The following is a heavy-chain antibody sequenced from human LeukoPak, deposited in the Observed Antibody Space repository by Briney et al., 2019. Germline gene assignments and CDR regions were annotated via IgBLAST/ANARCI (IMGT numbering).Heavy chain of an antibody. CDR1: GGSFSGYY. CDR3: ARGRGRWLQLTRYFDY. V-gene: IGHV4-34*01. CDR2: INHSGST. Sequence: SQTLSLTCAVSGGSFSGYYWSWIRQPPGKGLEWIGEINHSGSTNYNPSLKSRVTISVDTSKNQFSLKLSSVTAADTAVYYCARGRGRWLQLTRYFDYWGQGTLVTVSS. D-gene: IGHD5-24*01. J-gene: IGHJ4*02.